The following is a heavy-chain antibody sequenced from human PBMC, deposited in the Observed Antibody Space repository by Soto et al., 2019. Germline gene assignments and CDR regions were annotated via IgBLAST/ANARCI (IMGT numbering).Heavy chain of an antibody. J-gene: IGHJ4*02. V-gene: IGHV3-7*03. CDR2: IRKDGSEK. Sequence: EVQLVESGGGFVQPGGSLRLSCAASGFSISSYWMNWVRQAPGKGLEWVAIIRKDGSEKYYVDSVKGRFTISRDNAKNSLYLQMNSPRDDDTAVYYCAGGSGWLSDYWGRGTLVTVSS. D-gene: IGHD6-19*01. CDR1: GFSISSYW. CDR3: AGGSGWLSDY.